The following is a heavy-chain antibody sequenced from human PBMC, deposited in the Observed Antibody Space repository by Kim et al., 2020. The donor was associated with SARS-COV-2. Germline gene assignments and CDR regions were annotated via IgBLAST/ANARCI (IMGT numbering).Heavy chain of an antibody. D-gene: IGHD2-2*01. CDR1: GGTFSSYA. Sequence: SVKVSCKASGGTFSSYAISWVRQAPGQGLEWMGGIIPIFGTANYAQKFQGRVTITADKSTSTAYMELSSLRSEDTAVYYCARERYCSSTSCYLNYYGMDVWGQGTTVTVSS. CDR2: IIPIFGTA. CDR3: ARERYCSSTSCYLNYYGMDV. V-gene: IGHV1-69*06. J-gene: IGHJ6*02.